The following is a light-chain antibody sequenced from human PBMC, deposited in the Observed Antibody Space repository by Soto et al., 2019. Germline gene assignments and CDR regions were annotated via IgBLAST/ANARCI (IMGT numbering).Light chain of an antibody. J-gene: IGLJ1*01. Sequence: LTQPASVSGSPGQSITISCTGTSSDIGAYNFVSWYQQHPGKAPKLMIYDVSNRPSGVSNRFSGSKSGDTASLTISGLQAEDEADYYCSSYTISAADVFGTGTKVTVL. CDR3: SSYTISAADV. CDR2: DVS. V-gene: IGLV2-14*03. CDR1: SSDIGAYNF.